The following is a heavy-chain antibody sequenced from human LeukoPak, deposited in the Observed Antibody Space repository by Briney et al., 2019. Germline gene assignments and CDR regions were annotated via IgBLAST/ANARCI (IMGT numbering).Heavy chain of an antibody. CDR1: GYTFTNYG. CDR2: ISAYNGNT. D-gene: IGHD6-13*01. Sequence: ASVKVSCKTSGYTFTNYGISWVRQAPGLGLEWTGWISAYNGNTNYAQKVQGRVTMTTDTSTSTAYMELRSLRFDDTAVYYCARDQSVRLLQTSSTYFKHVFAIWGQGSMGTVSS. CDR3: ARDQSVRLLQTSSTYFKHVFAI. J-gene: IGHJ3*02. V-gene: IGHV1-18*01.